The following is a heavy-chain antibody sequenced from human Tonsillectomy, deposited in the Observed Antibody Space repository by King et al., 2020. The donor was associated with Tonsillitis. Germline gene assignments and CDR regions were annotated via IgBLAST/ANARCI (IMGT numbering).Heavy chain of an antibody. CDR2: IYHSGST. CDR3: ARDSNYYDSSGYYYVWYFDL. CDR1: GVSISSGAYS. V-gene: IGHV4-30-2*01. D-gene: IGHD3-22*01. J-gene: IGHJ2*01. Sequence: LQLQESGSGLVKPSQTLSLTCAVSGVSISSGAYSWRWIRQPPGKGLEWIGYIYHSGSTYYNPSLKSRVTISVDRSKNQFSLKLSSVTAADTAVYYCARDSNYYDSSGYYYVWYFDLWGRGTLVTVSS.